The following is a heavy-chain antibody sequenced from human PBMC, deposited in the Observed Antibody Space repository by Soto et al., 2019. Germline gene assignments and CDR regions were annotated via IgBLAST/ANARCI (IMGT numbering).Heavy chain of an antibody. Sequence: PSETLSLTCAVYGGSFSGYYWSWTRQPPGKGLEWIGEINHSGSTNYNPSLKSRVTISVDTSKNQFSLKLSSVTAADTAVYYCARHLDYDFWSGYSNWFDPWGQGTLVTVSS. V-gene: IGHV4-34*01. J-gene: IGHJ5*02. CDR1: GGSFSGYY. CDR3: ARHLDYDFWSGYSNWFDP. D-gene: IGHD3-3*01. CDR2: INHSGST.